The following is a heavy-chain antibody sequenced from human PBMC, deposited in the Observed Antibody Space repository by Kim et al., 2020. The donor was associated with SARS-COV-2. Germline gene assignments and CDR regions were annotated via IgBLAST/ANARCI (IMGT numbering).Heavy chain of an antibody. CDR3: ARGPVWGYFDWLLPYFDY. CDR2: INHSGST. Sequence: SETLSLTCAVYGGSFSGYYWSWIRQPPGKGLEWIGEINHSGSTNYNPSLKSRVTISVDTSKNQFSLKLSSVTAADTAVYYCARGPVWGYFDWLLPYFDYWGQGTLVTVSS. D-gene: IGHD3-9*01. J-gene: IGHJ4*02. V-gene: IGHV4-34*01. CDR1: GGSFSGYY.